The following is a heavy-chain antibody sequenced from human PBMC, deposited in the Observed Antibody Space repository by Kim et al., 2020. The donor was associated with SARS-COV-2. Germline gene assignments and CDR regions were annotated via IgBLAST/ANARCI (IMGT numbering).Heavy chain of an antibody. D-gene: IGHD5-18*01. Sequence: GGSLRLSCAASGFTFSSYSMNWVRQAPGKGLEWVSSISSSSSYIYYADSVKGRFTISRDNAKNSLYLQMNSLRAEDTAVYYCARGPRGYSYGYVDYWGQGTPVTVSS. CDR3: ARGPRGYSYGYVDY. CDR1: GFTFSSYS. J-gene: IGHJ4*02. CDR2: ISSSSSYI. V-gene: IGHV3-21*01.